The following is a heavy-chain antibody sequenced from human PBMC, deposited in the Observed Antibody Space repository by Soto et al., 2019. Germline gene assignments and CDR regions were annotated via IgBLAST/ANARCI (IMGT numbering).Heavy chain of an antibody. J-gene: IGHJ5*02. CDR2: IGTLSDT. D-gene: IGHD3-10*01. Sequence: GGSLRLSCAASGFTFSTFDIHWVRQAPGKGLEWVSGIGTLSDTFYAASVQGRFAISRQNAKNSVYLQMNSLRAGDTAFYYCARGRSFSYDSTPPPMFDPWGQGTLVTVSS. V-gene: IGHV3-13*01. CDR1: GFTFSTFD. CDR3: ARGRSFSYDSTPPPMFDP.